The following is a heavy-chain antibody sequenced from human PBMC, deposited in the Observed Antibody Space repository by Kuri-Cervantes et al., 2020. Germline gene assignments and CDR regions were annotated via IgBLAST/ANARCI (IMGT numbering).Heavy chain of an antibody. J-gene: IGHJ6*02. CDR2: IYYSGST. CDR3: ARGAMVRGANKNYYYGMDV. D-gene: IGHD3-10*01. CDR1: GGSISSGGYY. Sequence: LRLSCTVSGGSISSGGYYWSWIRQHPGKGLEWIGYIYYSGSTYYNPSLKSRVTISVDTSKNQFSLKLSSVTAADTAVYYCARGAMVRGANKNYYYGMDVWGQGTTVTVSS. V-gene: IGHV4-31*03.